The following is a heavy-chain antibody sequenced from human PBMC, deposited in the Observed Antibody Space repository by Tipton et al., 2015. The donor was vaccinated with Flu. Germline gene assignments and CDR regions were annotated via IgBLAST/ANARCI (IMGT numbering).Heavy chain of an antibody. CDR2: ISHDGSIT. CDR1: GFTLSDHY. J-gene: IGHJ4*02. Sequence: SLRLSCAASGFTLSDHYMDWVRQAPGKGLVCVSRISHDGSITTYADSVKGRFTISRDSAKDTVYLQMNSLTVEDTAVYYCARVRNGDFYVDYWGQGTLVTVSS. V-gene: IGHV3-74*01. CDR3: ARVRNGDFYVDY. D-gene: IGHD7-27*01.